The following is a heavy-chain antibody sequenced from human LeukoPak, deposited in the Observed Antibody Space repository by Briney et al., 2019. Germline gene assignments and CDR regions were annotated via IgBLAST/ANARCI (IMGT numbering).Heavy chain of an antibody. CDR3: ARDGAMGVVVVIPWFDP. J-gene: IGHJ5*02. V-gene: IGHV1-18*01. D-gene: IGHD3-22*01. CDR1: GYTFTSYG. CDR2: ISAYNGNT. Sequence: ASVKVSCKASGYTFTSYGISWVRQAPGQGLEWMGWISAYNGNTNYAQKFQGRVTMTTDTSTSTAYMELRSLRSDDTAVYYCARDGAMGVVVVIPWFDPWGQGTLVTVS.